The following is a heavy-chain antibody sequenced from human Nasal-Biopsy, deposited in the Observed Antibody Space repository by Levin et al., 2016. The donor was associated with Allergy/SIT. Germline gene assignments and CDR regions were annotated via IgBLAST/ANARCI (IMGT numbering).Heavy chain of an antibody. CDR2: LNSDGSNT. V-gene: IGHV3-74*03. D-gene: IGHD4-17*01. Sequence: GESLKISCAASGFTFSNYWMHWVRLAPGKGLVWVSRLNSDGSNTKYADSVKGRFTISRDNAKNTLYLQMDSLRAEDTAVYYCATYDTTKTYGDSYGGFDYWGQGTLVTVSS. J-gene: IGHJ4*02. CDR1: GFTFSNYW. CDR3: ATYDTTKTYGDSYGGFDY.